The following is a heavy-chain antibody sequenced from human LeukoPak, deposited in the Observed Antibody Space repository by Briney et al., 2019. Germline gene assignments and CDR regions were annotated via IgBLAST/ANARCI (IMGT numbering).Heavy chain of an antibody. D-gene: IGHD3-3*01. CDR3: ARGVEDDFWSGYPNWFDP. CDR2: IYTSGST. J-gene: IGHJ5*02. V-gene: IGHV4-61*02. CDR1: GGSISSGSYY. Sequence: SQTLSLTCTVSGGSISSGSYYWSWIRQPAGKGLEWIGRIYTSGSTNYNPSLKSRVTISVDTSKNQFSLKLSSVTAADTAVYYCARGVEDDFWSGYPNWFDPWGQGTLVTVSS.